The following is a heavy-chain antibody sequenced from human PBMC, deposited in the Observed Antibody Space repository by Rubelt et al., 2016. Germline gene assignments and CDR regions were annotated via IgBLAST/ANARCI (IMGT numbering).Heavy chain of an antibody. V-gene: IGHV4-34*11. CDR1: GGSFSGYY. CDR3: VRDRYFYGSSGSRWDWFDP. J-gene: IGHJ5*02. CDR2: IYYTGTT. Sequence: QVQLQQWGAGLLKPSETLSLTCAVYGGSFSGYYWSWIRQPPGKGLEWLGSIYYTGTTYHNPSLQSRFTMLIETSQNQCSLKLNSVTAADTAVYYCVRDRYFYGSSGSRWDWFDPWGQGTLVPVSS. D-gene: IGHD3-22*01.